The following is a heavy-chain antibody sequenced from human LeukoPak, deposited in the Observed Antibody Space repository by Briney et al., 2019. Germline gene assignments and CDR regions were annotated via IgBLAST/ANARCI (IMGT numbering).Heavy chain of an antibody. V-gene: IGHV1-2*02. CDR1: GYTFTGYY. D-gene: IGHD6-19*01. J-gene: IGHJ4*02. CDR3: ARSSGWYGFDY. Sequence: GASVKVSCKASGYTFTGYYMHWVRQIPEQGLEWMGWIKPNSGGTNYAQKFQGRVTMTRDTSISTAYMELSRLRSDDTAVYYCARSSGWYGFDYWGQGTLVTVSS. CDR2: IKPNSGGT.